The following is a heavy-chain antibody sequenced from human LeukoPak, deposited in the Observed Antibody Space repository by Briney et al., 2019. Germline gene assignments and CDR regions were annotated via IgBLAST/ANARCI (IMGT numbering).Heavy chain of an antibody. CDR3: ARTYQSTVSGIAGAGTFDY. V-gene: IGHV4-39*07. CDR2: IHHYGTT. D-gene: IGHD6-13*01. J-gene: IGHJ4*02. CDR1: GGSISISSYY. Sequence: SETLSLTCTVSGGSISISSYYWGWIRQPPEKGLEWIGEIHHYGTTNYNPSLKSRVTILIDTSKNQFSLKLNSVTAADTAVYYCARTYQSTVSGIAGAGTFDYWGQGILVTVSS.